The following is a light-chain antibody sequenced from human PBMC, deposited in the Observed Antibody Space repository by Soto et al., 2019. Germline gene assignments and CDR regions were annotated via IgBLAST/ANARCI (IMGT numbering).Light chain of an antibody. J-gene: IGKJ5*01. CDR3: QHFGGTTFT. Sequence: PVEGATLSCMASQSVSSSYIAWYQQRPGQTPSLLIYGASTRATGIPDRFSGSGSGTHFTLTISRLEPGDFAVYYCQHFGGTTFTFGQGTRLEIK. CDR2: GAS. CDR1: QSVSSSY. V-gene: IGKV3-20*01.